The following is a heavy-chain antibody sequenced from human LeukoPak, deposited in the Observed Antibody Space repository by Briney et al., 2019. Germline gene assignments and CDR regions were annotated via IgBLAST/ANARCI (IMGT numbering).Heavy chain of an antibody. D-gene: IGHD6-13*01. J-gene: IGHJ5*02. CDR1: GFTFSSYG. CDR2: IKQDGSEK. V-gene: IGHV3-7*04. CDR3: AGAGSRDGWFDP. Sequence: GGSLRLSCAASGFTFSSYGMHWVRQAPGKGLEWVANIKQDGSEKYYVDSVKGRFTISRDNAKNSLYLQMNSLRAEDTAVYYCAGAGSRDGWFDPWGQGTLVTVSS.